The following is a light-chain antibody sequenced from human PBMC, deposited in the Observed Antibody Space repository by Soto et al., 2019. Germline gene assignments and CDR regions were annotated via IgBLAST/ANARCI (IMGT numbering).Light chain of an antibody. V-gene: IGKV1-8*01. CDR1: QGISSY. Sequence: AIRLTQSPCSFSASTLARVSIXCRASQGISSYLAWYQQKPGKAPTVLIYAASSLQSGVPSRFSGSGSGTDFTLTISSLEPEDFAVYHCQQRSSWPSFGQGTRWIS. CDR2: AAS. J-gene: IGKJ1*01. CDR3: QQRSSWPS.